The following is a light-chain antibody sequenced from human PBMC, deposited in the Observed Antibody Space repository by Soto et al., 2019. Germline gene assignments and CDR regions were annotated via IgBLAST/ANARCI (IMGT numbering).Light chain of an antibody. CDR3: QQYNNWPLT. J-gene: IGKJ4*01. V-gene: IGKV3D-15*01. Sequence: ETLITQSPAPLSVSPGDRATLSCRASQSISTNLAWYQQKPGQAPRLLIYDASTRATGIPARFSGSGSGTEFTLTISSLLSEDFAVYYCQQYNNWPLTFGGGTKVDIK. CDR1: QSISTN. CDR2: DAS.